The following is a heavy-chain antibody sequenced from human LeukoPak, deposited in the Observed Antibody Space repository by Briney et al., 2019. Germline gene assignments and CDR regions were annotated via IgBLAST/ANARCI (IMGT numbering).Heavy chain of an antibody. CDR2: INPSGGST. CDR3: ARVDRMAEIDF. CDR1: GYTFTSYY. D-gene: IGHD1-14*01. Sequence: GASVKVSCKASGYTFTSYYMHWVRQAPGRGLEWMGIINPSGGSTSYAQKFQGRVTMTRDTSTSTVYMELSSLRSEDTAVYYCARVDRMAEIDFWGQGTLVIVSA. J-gene: IGHJ4*02. V-gene: IGHV1-46*01.